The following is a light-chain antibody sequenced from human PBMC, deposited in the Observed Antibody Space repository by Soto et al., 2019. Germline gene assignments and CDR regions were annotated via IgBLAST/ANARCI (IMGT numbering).Light chain of an antibody. V-gene: IGKV1-5*03. J-gene: IGKJ2*02. Sequence: DTQMTQSPSTLSASVGDRVTITCRASQNINSWLAWYQQQPGKAPKLLIYKASNLESGVPSRFSGSASGTEFTLTISSLQPDDLATYYCQQYNGYSGTFGQGTKLEIK. CDR3: QQYNGYSGT. CDR1: QNINSW. CDR2: KAS.